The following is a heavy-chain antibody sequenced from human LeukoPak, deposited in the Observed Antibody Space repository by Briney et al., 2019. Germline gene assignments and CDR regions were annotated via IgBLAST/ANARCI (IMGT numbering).Heavy chain of an antibody. CDR2: ISYDGSNK. CDR1: GFTFSSYG. V-gene: IGHV3-30*18. CDR3: AKVMRCYGCFDY. J-gene: IGHJ4*02. D-gene: IGHD2-2*01. Sequence: GGSLRLSCAASGFTFSSYGMHWVRQAPGKGLEWVAVISYDGSNKYYADSVKGRFTISRDNSKNTLYLQMNSLRAEDTAVYYCAKVMRCYGCFDYWGQGTLVTVSS.